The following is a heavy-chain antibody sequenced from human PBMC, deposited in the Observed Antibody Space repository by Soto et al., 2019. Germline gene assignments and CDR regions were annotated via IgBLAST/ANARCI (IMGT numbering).Heavy chain of an antibody. Sequence: QIQLVQSGAEGKKPGASVKVSCKASGYTFSSYHITCVRQAPGQGLEWMGWISAYNGNTNYAQNLQGRVTMTTDPSTSTAYMELRSLRSDDTAVYYCARDLPPVDYWGQGTLVTVSS. CDR3: ARDLPPVDY. CDR1: GYTFSSYH. V-gene: IGHV1-18*01. J-gene: IGHJ4*02. CDR2: ISAYNGNT.